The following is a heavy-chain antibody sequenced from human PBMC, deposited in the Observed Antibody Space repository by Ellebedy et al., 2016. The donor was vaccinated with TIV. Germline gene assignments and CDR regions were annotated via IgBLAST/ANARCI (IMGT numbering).Heavy chain of an antibody. CDR3: ARDADDTSFDY. CDR2: ISYTGST. CDR1: GGSISSGDYY. Sequence: SETLSLTXTVSGGSISSGDYYWNWIRQPPGKGLEWIGYISYTGSTYYNPSLKSRVSISVDTSRNQFALKLSSVTAADTAVYYCARDADDTSFDYWGQGTLVTVSS. J-gene: IGHJ4*02. V-gene: IGHV4-30-4*01.